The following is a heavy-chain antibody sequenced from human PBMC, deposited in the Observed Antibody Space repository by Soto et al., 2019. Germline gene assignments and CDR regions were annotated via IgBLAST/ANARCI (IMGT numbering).Heavy chain of an antibody. J-gene: IGHJ4*02. V-gene: IGHV1-69*01. CDR2: ISPFFGTT. CDR3: AREVVTETTWGSFDA. CDR1: GGGTLSNDA. Sequence: QVHLVQSGADGRKSGSSVRVSCTSSGGGTLSNDAISWVRQAPGQGLEWLARISPFFGTTDYSQSFPCRLTMTADASTGTVYMDLRSLKSDDTAVYYCAREVVTETTWGSFDAWGQVTLVTVSS. D-gene: IGHD2-21*02.